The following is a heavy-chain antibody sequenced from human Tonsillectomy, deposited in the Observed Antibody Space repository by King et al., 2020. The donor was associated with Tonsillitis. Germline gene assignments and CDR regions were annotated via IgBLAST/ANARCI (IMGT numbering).Heavy chain of an antibody. Sequence: VQLVESGGGLVKPGRSVRLSCAASGFTFSNAWMNWVRQAPGKGLEWVGRIKSKSDGGTIDYAAPVKGRFSISRDDGKSTLHLQMSSLETEDTAMYYCTTYGRKTGQGGAFYIWGQGTLVTVSS. J-gene: IGHJ3*02. CDR2: IKSKSDGGTI. CDR3: TTYGRKTGQGGAFYI. V-gene: IGHV3-15*01. D-gene: IGHD7-27*01. CDR1: GFTFSNAW.